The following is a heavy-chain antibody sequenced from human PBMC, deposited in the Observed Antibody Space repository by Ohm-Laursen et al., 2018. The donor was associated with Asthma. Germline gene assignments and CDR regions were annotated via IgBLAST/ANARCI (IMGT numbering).Heavy chain of an antibody. J-gene: IGHJ3*01. CDR3: ASIAGSYFRRASDV. CDR2: VYFSGSA. Sequence: SDTLSLTCTVSGGSISSYYWSWIRQPPGKGLEWIGSVYFSGSAYYSPSLKSRVLLSVDTSRNQFSLKVYSVTVADTAVYYCASIAGSYFRRASDVWGHGTRVTVSA. V-gene: IGHV4-59*05. CDR1: GGSISSYY. D-gene: IGHD1-26*01.